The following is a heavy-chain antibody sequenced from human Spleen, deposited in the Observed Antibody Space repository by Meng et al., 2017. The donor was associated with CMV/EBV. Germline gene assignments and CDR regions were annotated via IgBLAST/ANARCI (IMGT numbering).Heavy chain of an antibody. Sequence: SVKVSCKASGYTFTGYYMHWVRQAPGQGLEWMGWINPNSGGTNYAQKFQGRVTMTEDTSTDTAYMELSSLRSEDTAVYYCATVRLWFGSTSRDYFDYWGQGTLVTVSS. D-gene: IGHD2-2*01. CDR2: INPNSGGT. CDR3: ATVRLWFGSTSRDYFDY. CDR1: GYTFTGYY. V-gene: IGHV1-2*02. J-gene: IGHJ4*02.